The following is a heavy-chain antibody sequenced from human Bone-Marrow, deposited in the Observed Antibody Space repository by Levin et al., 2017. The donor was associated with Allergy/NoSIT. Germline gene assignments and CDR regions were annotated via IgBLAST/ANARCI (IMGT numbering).Heavy chain of an antibody. J-gene: IGHJ6*03. CDR1: GYTFKNYG. D-gene: IGHD2-2*01. Sequence: ASVKVSCKASGYTFKNYGISWARQAPGQGLEWMGWISTHNGNTNYAQSFQGRVTMTTDTSTSTADMELRSLISDDTAVYYCARFVVTPVSYFYMDVWGKGTTVTVSS. CDR3: ARFVVTPVSYFYMDV. CDR2: ISTHNGNT. V-gene: IGHV1-18*01.